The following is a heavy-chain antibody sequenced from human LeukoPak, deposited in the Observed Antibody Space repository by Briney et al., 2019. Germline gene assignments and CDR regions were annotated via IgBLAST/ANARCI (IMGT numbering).Heavy chain of an antibody. J-gene: IGHJ6*03. CDR2: INPNSGGT. CDR1: GYTFTGYY. D-gene: IGHD3-22*01. CDR3: ARDHGWDYYDSSGYSRSYYYYMDV. Sequence: ASVKVSCKASGYTFTGYYMHWVRQAPGQGLEWMGWINPNSGGTNYAQKFQGRVTMTRDTSISTAYMELSRLRSDDTAEYYCARDHGWDYYDSSGYSRSYYYYMDVWGKGTTVTVSS. V-gene: IGHV1-2*02.